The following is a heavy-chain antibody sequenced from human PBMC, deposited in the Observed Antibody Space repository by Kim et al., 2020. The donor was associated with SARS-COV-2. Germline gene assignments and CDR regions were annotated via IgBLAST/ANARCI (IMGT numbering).Heavy chain of an antibody. CDR2: IYTSGST. V-gene: IGHV4-4*07. CDR1: GGSISSYY. J-gene: IGHJ5*02. D-gene: IGHD1-7*01. CDR3: ARDGLSAGTTRAFWFDP. Sequence: SETLSLTCTVSGGSISSYYWSWIRQPAGKGLEWIGRIYTSGSTNYNPSLKSRVTMSVDTSKNQFSLKLSSVTAADTAVYYCARDGLSAGTTRAFWFDPWGQGTLVTVSS.